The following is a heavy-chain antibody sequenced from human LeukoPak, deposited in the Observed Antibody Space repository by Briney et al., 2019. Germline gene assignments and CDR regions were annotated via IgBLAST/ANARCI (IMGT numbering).Heavy chain of an antibody. CDR1: GFTFDDYG. J-gene: IGHJ6*03. Sequence: GGSLRLSCAASGFTFDDYGMSWVCQAPGKGLEWVSGINWNGGSTGYADSVKGRFTISRDNAKNSLYLQMNSLRAEDTALYYCAREWDFWSGVYYMDVWGKGTTVTVSS. D-gene: IGHD3-3*01. V-gene: IGHV3-20*04. CDR2: INWNGGST. CDR3: AREWDFWSGVYYMDV.